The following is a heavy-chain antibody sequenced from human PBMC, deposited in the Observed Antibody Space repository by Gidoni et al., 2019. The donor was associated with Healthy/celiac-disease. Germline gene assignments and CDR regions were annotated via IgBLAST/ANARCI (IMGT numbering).Heavy chain of an antibody. CDR3: ARYRSGSYYLGY. D-gene: IGHD3-10*01. CDR1: GYTFTGYY. CDR2: INPNSGGT. V-gene: IGHV1-2*06. Sequence: QAQLVQSGAEVKKPGASVKVSCTASGYTFTGYYMHWVRQAPGQGLEWMGRINPNSGGTNYAQKFQGRVTMTRDTSISTAYMELSRLRSDDTAVYYCARYRSGSYYLGYWGQGTLVTVSS. J-gene: IGHJ4*02.